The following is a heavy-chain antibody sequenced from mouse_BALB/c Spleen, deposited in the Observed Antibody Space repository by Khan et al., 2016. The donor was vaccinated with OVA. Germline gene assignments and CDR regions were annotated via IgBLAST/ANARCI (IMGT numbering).Heavy chain of an antibody. CDR3: VRRGRSWDFDY. CDR2: INPSTGYT. CDR1: GYTFIDYW. V-gene: IGHV1-7*01. Sequence: QIQLKQSGAELAKPGASVKMSCKASGYTFIDYWILWVKQRPGQGLEWIGYINPSTGYTKYNQNFKDKATLTADTSSSTAYMQLSSLTSEDSAVYEGVRRGRSWDFDYWGQGTTLTVSS. J-gene: IGHJ2*01.